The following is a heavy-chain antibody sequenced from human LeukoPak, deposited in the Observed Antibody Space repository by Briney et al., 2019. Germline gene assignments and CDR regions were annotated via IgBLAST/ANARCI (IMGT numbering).Heavy chain of an antibody. CDR1: GGTFSSYA. Sequence: GASVKVSCKASGGTFSSYAISWVRQAPGQGLEWMGRIIPMFGIPNFAQKFQGRVTITADKSTSTAYMELTSLRSEDTAVYYCVPAAIDHDASDIWGQGTMVTVSS. D-gene: IGHD2-2*02. V-gene: IGHV1-69*04. CDR3: VPAAIDHDASDI. CDR2: IIPMFGIP. J-gene: IGHJ3*02.